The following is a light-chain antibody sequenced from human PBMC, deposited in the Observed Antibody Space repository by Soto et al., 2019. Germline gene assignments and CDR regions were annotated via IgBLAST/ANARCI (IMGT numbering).Light chain of an antibody. Sequence: DIVMTQSPLSLPVTPGEPASISCRSSQSLLHSNGNIYLDWYLQKPGQSPQLLIYSGSHRASGVPDRFSGSVSGTDFTLKISRVEAQDVGIYFCMQALQTPRTFGQGTKVEIK. CDR2: SGS. CDR3: MQALQTPRT. CDR1: QSLLHSNGNIY. J-gene: IGKJ1*01. V-gene: IGKV2-28*01.